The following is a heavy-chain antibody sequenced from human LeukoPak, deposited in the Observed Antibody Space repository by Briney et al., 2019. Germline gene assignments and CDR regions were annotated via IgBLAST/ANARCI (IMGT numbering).Heavy chain of an antibody. CDR2: IYYSGST. Sequence: SETLSLTCTVSGGSISSHYWSWIRRPPGKGLEWMGFIYYSGSTNYNPSLKSRVSISVDTSKNQLSLKVSSVSAADTAVYYCARGKIAGGSDGAFDIWGQGTKVTVSS. V-gene: IGHV4-59*11. D-gene: IGHD6-13*01. J-gene: IGHJ3*02. CDR1: GGSISSHY. CDR3: ARGKIAGGSDGAFDI.